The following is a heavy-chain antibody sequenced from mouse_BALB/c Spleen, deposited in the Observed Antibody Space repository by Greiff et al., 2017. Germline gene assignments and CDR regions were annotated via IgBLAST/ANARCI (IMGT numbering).Heavy chain of an antibody. CDR1: GFSLTSYG. Sequence: VQLQQSGPGLVQPSQSLSITCTVSGFSLTSYGVHWVRQSPGKGLEWLGVIWRGGSTDYNAAFISRLSISKDNCVRQVFVKMDSLQANDTALYYGARRRVRQGDAMDYWGQGTSVTVSS. V-gene: IGHV2-2*02. CDR3: ARRRVRQGDAMDY. J-gene: IGHJ4*01. CDR2: IWRGGST. D-gene: IGHD2-14*01.